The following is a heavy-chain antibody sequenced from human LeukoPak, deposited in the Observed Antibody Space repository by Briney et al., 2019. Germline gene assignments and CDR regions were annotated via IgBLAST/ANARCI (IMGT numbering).Heavy chain of an antibody. D-gene: IGHD6-13*01. V-gene: IGHV3-23*01. CDR3: AKDRAQQLVLDF. CDR2: IIGSGSST. J-gene: IGHJ4*02. CDR1: GFTFSSYA. Sequence: TGGSLRLSCAASGFTFSSYAMSWVRQAPGKGLEWVSAIIGSGSSTYYADSVKGRFTISRDNSKNTRFLQMNSLRAEDTAVYYCAKDRAQQLVLDFWGQGTLVTVSS.